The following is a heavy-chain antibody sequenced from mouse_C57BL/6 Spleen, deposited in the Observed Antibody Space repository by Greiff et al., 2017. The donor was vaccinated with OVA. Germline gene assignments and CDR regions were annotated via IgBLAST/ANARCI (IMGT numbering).Heavy chain of an antibody. V-gene: IGHV1-18*01. CDR3: ARDYGSSYVWYFDV. CDR1: GYTFTDYN. CDR2: INPNNGGT. Sequence: EVQLQQSGPELVKPGASVKIPCKASGYTFTDYNMDWVKQSHGKSLEWIGDINPNNGGTIYNQKFKGKATLTVDKSSSTAYMELRSLTSEDTAVYYCARDYGSSYVWYFDVWGTGTTVTVSS. J-gene: IGHJ1*03. D-gene: IGHD1-1*01.